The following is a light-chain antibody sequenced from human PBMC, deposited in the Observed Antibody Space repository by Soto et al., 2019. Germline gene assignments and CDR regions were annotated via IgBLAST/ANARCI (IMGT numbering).Light chain of an antibody. V-gene: IGKV1-9*01. Sequence: DIQLTQSPSFLSASVGDRVTITCRASQGINRFLAWYQQKPGKAPKLLIYAESTLQSGVPSRFSGSGSGTEVTLTIRSLQPEDFATYYCQQLKSNLITFGQGTRLQLK. J-gene: IGKJ5*01. CDR2: AES. CDR3: QQLKSNLIT. CDR1: QGINRF.